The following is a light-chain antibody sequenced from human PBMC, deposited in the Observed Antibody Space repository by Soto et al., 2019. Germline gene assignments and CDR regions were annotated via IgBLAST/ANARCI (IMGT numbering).Light chain of an antibody. CDR2: DVT. J-gene: IGLJ1*01. CDR1: SSDVGGYNY. CDR3: SSYTSNNTRV. Sequence: LTQPASVSGSPGQSITISCTGTSSDVGGYNYVSWYQQHPGKAPKLMIYDVTNRPSGVSNRFSGSKSGNTASLTISGLQADDEADYYCSSYTSNNTRVFGSGTKVTVL. V-gene: IGLV2-14*03.